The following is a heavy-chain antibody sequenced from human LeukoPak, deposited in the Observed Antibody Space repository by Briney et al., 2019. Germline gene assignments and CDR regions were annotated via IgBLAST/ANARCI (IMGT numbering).Heavy chain of an antibody. CDR3: TTGLYNSGGVDH. CDR1: GFSFSKAW. J-gene: IGHJ4*02. V-gene: IGHV3-15*01. CDR2: IKMNDRRTT. D-gene: IGHD1-26*01. Sequence: GGSLRPSCAASGFSFSKAWMTWVRQAPGKGLEWLGRIKMNDRRTTDYAAPVKGRFTISTDDSNNSLFLQMNSLKTEDTAVYYCTTGLYNSGGVDHWGQGTLVTVSS.